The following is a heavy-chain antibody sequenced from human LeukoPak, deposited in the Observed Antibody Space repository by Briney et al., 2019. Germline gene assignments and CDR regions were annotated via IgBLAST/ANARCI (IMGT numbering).Heavy chain of an antibody. CDR1: GFTFSSYS. D-gene: IGHD3-22*01. Sequence: GGSLRLSCAASGFTFSSYSMNWVRQAPGKGLEWVANIKQDGSEKYYVDSVKGRFTISRDNAKNSLYLQMNSLRAEDTAVYYCARDADYYDSSGYEYWGQGTLVTVSS. V-gene: IGHV3-7*01. CDR2: IKQDGSEK. J-gene: IGHJ4*02. CDR3: ARDADYYDSSGYEY.